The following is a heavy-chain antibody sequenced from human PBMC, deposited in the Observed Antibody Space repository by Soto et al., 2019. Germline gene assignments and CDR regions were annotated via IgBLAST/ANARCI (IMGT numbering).Heavy chain of an antibody. V-gene: IGHV1-18*01. Sequence: ASVKVSCKASGYTFSNYGLSWVRQAPGQRLEWMGWISAYNGNTNYAQKLQGRVTMTTDTSTSTAYMELRSLRSDDTAVYYCAREGYDSSGYYFDPWGQGTLVTVSS. D-gene: IGHD3-22*01. CDR3: AREGYDSSGYYFDP. CDR1: GYTFSNYG. CDR2: ISAYNGNT. J-gene: IGHJ5*02.